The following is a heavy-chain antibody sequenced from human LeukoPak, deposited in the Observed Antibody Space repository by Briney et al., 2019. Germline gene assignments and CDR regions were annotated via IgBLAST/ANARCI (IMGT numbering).Heavy chain of an antibody. CDR3: ARFMITFEGVIANAFDI. J-gene: IGHJ3*02. D-gene: IGHD3-16*02. CDR1: GGSISSYY. CDR2: MYYRGST. Sequence: SETLSLTCTVSGGSISSYYCSWIRQPPGKGLEWIGYMYYRGSTNHNPSLKSRVTISVDTSKNQFSLKLSSVTAADTAVYYCARFMITFEGVIANAFDIWGQGTMVTVSS. V-gene: IGHV4-59*01.